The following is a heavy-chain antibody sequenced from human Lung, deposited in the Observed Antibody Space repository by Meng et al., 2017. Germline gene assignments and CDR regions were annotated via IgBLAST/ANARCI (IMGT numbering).Heavy chain of an antibody. V-gene: IGHV4-4*02. CDR2: IFHSGSI. D-gene: IGHD1-26*01. Sequence: QVQLQESGPGRVKPSGTLSLTCAVSGGSITSSTWWSWVRQTPGKGLEWFGEIFHSGSINYNPPLESRVTISVDKSKNQFSLKVYSVTAADTATYYCARFDISSSGRGDYWGQGILVTVSS. CDR1: GGSITSSTW. J-gene: IGHJ4*02. CDR3: ARFDISSSGRGDY.